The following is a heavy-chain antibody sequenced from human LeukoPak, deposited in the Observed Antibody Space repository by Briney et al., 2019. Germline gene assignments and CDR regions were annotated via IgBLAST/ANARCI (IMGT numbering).Heavy chain of an antibody. CDR1: GGSISSYY. CDR3: ARAGYSSGWNPNFDY. V-gene: IGHV4-4*07. Sequence: SETLSLTCTVSGGSISSYYWSWIRQPAGKGLEWIGRIYTSGSTNYNPSLKSRVTMSVDTSKNQFSLKLSSVTAADTAVYYCARAGYSSGWNPNFDYWGQGTLVTVSS. J-gene: IGHJ4*02. D-gene: IGHD6-19*01. CDR2: IYTSGST.